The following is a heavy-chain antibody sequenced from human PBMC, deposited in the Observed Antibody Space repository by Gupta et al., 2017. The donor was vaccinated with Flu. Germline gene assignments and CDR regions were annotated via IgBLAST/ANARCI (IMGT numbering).Heavy chain of an antibody. V-gene: IGHV3-15*01. D-gene: IGHD2-21*02. CDR1: GVLSSAAR. J-gene: IGHJ5*02. Sequence: EMQLVESGGGLVKPGGSLRLSCAASGVLSSAARLCWVRQAPGKGLEWVGRIRSTADGGTTDYAAPVKGRFTISRDDSKDTVFLQMNNLRSEDTALYFCTKANCGYDCPKFNWFDPWGQGTLVTVSS. CDR3: TKANCGYDCPKFNWFDP. CDR2: IRSTADGGTT.